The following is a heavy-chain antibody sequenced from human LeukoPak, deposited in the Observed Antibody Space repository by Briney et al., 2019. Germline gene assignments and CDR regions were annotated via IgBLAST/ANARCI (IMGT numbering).Heavy chain of an antibody. J-gene: IGHJ4*02. CDR1: GFTFSDYY. V-gene: IGHV3-11*04. CDR3: ARDGGSSWYFDY. D-gene: IGHD6-13*01. CDR2: ISSSGNTT. Sequence: PGGSLRLSCAASGFTFSDYYMSCIRQAPGKGLECVSYISSSGNTTYHADSVKGRFTISRDNAKNSLYLQMSSLRAEDTAVYYCARDGGSSWYFDYWGQGTLVTVSS.